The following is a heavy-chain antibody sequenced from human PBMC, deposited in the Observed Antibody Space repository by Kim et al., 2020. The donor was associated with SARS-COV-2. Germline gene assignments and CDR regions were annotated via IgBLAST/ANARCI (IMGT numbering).Heavy chain of an antibody. J-gene: IGHJ4*02. Sequence: SETLSLTCTVSGGSISSYYWSWIRQPPGKGLEWIGYIYYSGSTNYNPSLKSRVTISVDTSKNQFSLKLSSVTAADTAVYYCARHNVLPFSYYFDYWGQGTLVTVSS. CDR3: ARHNVLPFSYYFDY. CDR2: IYYSGST. D-gene: IGHD3-3*01. V-gene: IGHV4-59*08. CDR1: GGSISSYY.